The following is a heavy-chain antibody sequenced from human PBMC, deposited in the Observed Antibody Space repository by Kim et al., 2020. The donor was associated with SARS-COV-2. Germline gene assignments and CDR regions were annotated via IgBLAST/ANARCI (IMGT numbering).Heavy chain of an antibody. Sequence: ASVKVSCKASGYTFTSYGISWVRQAPGQGLEWMGWISAYNGNTNYAQKLQGRVTMTTDTSTSTAYMELRSLRSDDTAVYYCARAPRGKSLPYYDFWSGYWVLGYWGQGSLVTVSS. CDR1: GYTFTSYG. V-gene: IGHV1-18*04. CDR3: ARAPRGKSLPYYDFWSGYWVLGY. CDR2: ISAYNGNT. J-gene: IGHJ4*02. D-gene: IGHD3-3*01.